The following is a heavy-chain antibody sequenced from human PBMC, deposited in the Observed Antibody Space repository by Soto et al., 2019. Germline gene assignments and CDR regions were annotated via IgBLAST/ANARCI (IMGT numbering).Heavy chain of an antibody. Sequence: SGGSLRLSCAASGFTFDDYGMSWVRQAPGKGLEWGSGINWNGGSTGYADSVRGRFTISRDNAKNSLYLQMNSLRAEDTALYYCTRALGGYSGYDYGFDYWGQGTLVTVSS. V-gene: IGHV3-20*04. D-gene: IGHD5-12*01. CDR1: GFTFDDYG. CDR3: TRALGGYSGYDYGFDY. J-gene: IGHJ4*02. CDR2: INWNGGST.